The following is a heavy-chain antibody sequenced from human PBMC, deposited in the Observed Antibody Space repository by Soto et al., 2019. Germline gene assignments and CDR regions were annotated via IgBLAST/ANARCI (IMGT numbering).Heavy chain of an antibody. J-gene: IGHJ5*02. CDR2: ISYDGSNK. D-gene: IGHD3-22*01. CDR3: ARDGSEYSTRVVVPVRWFDP. Sequence: GGSLRLSCAASGFTFSSYAMHWVRQAPGKGLEWVAVISYDGSNKYYADSVKGRFTISRDNSKNTLYLQMNSLRAEDTAVYYCARDGSEYSTRVVVPVRWFDPWGQGTLVTVSS. CDR1: GFTFSSYA. V-gene: IGHV3-30-3*01.